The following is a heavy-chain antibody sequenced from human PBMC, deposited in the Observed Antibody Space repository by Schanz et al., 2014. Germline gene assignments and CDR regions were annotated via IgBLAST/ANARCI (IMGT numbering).Heavy chain of an antibody. J-gene: IGHJ3*02. CDR2: ISYSGST. Sequence: QLQLQESGPGLVKPSETLSLTCTVSGGSVSSGGDYWRWIRQHPGKGLEWIGFISYSGSTYYNPSLKSRVTISVDTSKNQFSLNLSSATAADTAVYYCARDRGHGDLPGEIWGQGTRVNVSS. V-gene: IGHV4-31*03. CDR1: GGSVSSGGDY. CDR3: ARDRGHGDLPGEI. D-gene: IGHD4-17*01.